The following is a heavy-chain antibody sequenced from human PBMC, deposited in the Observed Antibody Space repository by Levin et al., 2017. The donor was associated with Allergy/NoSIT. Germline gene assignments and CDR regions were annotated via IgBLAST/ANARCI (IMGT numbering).Heavy chain of an antibody. D-gene: IGHD3-22*01. J-gene: IGHJ4*01. CDR1: GSSINNGYY. CDR3: AGQYYDSSGYSSFDY. V-gene: IGHV4-38-2*01. CDR2: AYYDEDP. Sequence: SETLSLTCAVSGSSINNGYYWVWIRQPPGQGLEWIGSAYYDEDPYYNPSLKSRVTISVDTSKNQFSLKLTSVTAADTAIYYCAGQYYDSSGYSSFDYWGQGTLVTVSS.